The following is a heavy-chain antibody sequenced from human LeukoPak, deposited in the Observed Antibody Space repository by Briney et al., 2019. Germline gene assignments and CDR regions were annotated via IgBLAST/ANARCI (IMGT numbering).Heavy chain of an antibody. V-gene: IGHV1-2*02. Sequence: AGSVTVSCKASGYRFSGYYMYSVRQAPGQGLEWMGWINPNSGGSKYAQKFQGSVTMTTDTSISTAYMELNSLRSDDTAVYYCARWNDPTQNYYHYGMDVWGQGTTVTVSS. CDR3: ARWNDPTQNYYHYGMDV. J-gene: IGHJ6*02. CDR1: GYRFSGYY. CDR2: INPNSGGS. D-gene: IGHD1-1*01.